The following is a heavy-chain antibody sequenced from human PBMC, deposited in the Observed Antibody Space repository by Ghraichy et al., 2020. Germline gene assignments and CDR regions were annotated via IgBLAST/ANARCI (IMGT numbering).Heavy chain of an antibody. J-gene: IGHJ4*02. CDR2: IYYSGST. D-gene: IGHD3-3*01. V-gene: IGHV4-39*01. CDR3: ARWALNFLEWLFGPATASSSFDY. CDR1: GGSISSSSYY. Sequence: SETLSLTCTVSGGSISSSSYYWGWIRQPPGKGLEWIGSIYYSGSTYYNPSLKSRVTISVDTSKNQFSLKLSSVTAADTAVYYCARWALNFLEWLFGPATASSSFDYWGQGTLVTVSS.